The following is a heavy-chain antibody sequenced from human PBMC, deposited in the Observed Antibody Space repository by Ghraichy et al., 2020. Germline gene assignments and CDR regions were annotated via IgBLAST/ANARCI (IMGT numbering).Heavy chain of an antibody. J-gene: IGHJ4*02. Sequence: SQTLSLTCAISGDSVSSNSVSWNWIRQSPSRGLEWLGTTYYRSKCYNDYAVSVKSRIIINPDTSNNQFSLQLTSVTPEDTAVYYCARGGHRVLHYWGQGTLVTVSS. CDR2: TYYRSKCYN. CDR1: GDSVSSNSVS. D-gene: IGHD4/OR15-4a*01. CDR3: ARGGHRVLHY. V-gene: IGHV6-1*01.